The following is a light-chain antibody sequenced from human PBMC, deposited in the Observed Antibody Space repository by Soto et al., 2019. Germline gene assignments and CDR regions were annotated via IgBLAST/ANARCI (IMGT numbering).Light chain of an antibody. CDR3: KKYNRAPHT. CDR2: AAS. Sequence: DIQMTQSPSSLSASVGDSVPITGRARQGIDNYLAWYQQKPGKVPKLLIYAASTLQSGVPSRFSGSGAGTDFTPTISSLQPEDGATYYCKKYNRAPHTVGGGTKVDIK. J-gene: IGKJ4*01. V-gene: IGKV1-27*01. CDR1: QGIDNY.